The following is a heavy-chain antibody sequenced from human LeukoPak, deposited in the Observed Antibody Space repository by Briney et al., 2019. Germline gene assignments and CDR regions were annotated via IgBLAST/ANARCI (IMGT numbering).Heavy chain of an antibody. CDR3: ARDLSEDYYYYYMDV. Sequence: SQTLSLTCTVSGGSISSGDYYWSWIRQPPGKGLEWIGYIYYSGSTYYNPSLKSRVTISVDTSKNQFSLKLSSVTAADTAVYYCARDLSEDYYYYYMDVWGKGTTVTVSS. CDR2: IYYSGST. CDR1: GGSISSGDYY. V-gene: IGHV4-30-4*01. J-gene: IGHJ6*03.